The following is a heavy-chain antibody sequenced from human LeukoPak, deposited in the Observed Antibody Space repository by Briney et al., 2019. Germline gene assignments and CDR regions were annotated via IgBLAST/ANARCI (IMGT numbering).Heavy chain of an antibody. J-gene: IGHJ4*02. V-gene: IGHV4-39*07. CDR3: ARDLRSSGWSNFDY. Sequence: SETLSLTCTVSGGSISSSSYYWGWIRQPPGKGLEWIGSIYYSGSTYYNPSLKSRVTISVDTSKNQFSLKLSSVTAADTAVYYCARDLRSSGWSNFDYWGQGTLVTVSS. D-gene: IGHD6-19*01. CDR2: IYYSGST. CDR1: GGSISSSSYY.